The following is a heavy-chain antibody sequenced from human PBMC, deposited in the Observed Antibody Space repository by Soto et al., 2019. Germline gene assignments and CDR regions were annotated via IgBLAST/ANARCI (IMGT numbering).Heavy chain of an antibody. CDR3: ARLYYDYVWGSLGGAYYFDY. Sequence: QVQLQESGPGLVKPSETLSLTCTVSGGSISSYYWSWIRQPPGKGLEWIGYIYYSGSTNYNPSLKSRVTISVDTSKNQFSLKLSSVTAADPAVFYCARLYYDYVWGSLGGAYYFDYWGQGTLVTVSS. J-gene: IGHJ4*02. D-gene: IGHD3-16*01. CDR2: IYYSGST. CDR1: GGSISSYY. V-gene: IGHV4-59*08.